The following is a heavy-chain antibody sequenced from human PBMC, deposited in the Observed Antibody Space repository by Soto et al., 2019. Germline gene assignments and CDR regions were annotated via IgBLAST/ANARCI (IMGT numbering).Heavy chain of an antibody. Sequence: ASVKVSCKSSGYTFTSYCISWVRQAPGQGLEWMGWISAYNGNTNYAQKLQGRVTMTTDTSTSTAYMELRSLRSDDTAVYYCASSPKTGTTLYYYYGMDVWGQGTTVTVSS. CDR1: GYTFTSYC. J-gene: IGHJ6*02. D-gene: IGHD1-7*01. V-gene: IGHV1-18*04. CDR3: ASSPKTGTTLYYYYGMDV. CDR2: ISAYNGNT.